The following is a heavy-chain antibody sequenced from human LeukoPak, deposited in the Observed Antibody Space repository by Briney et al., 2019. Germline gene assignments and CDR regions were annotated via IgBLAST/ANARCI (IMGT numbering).Heavy chain of an antibody. V-gene: IGHV1-2*02. CDR1: GYTFTGYY. D-gene: IGHD4-17*01. J-gene: IGHJ5*02. Sequence: GASVKVSCKASGYTFTGYYMHWVRQAPGQGLEWMGWINPSSGGTNYAQKFQGRVTMTRDTSISTAYMELSRLRSDDTAVYYCARAPYGDYDRWFDPWGQGTLVTVSS. CDR3: ARAPYGDYDRWFDP. CDR2: INPSSGGT.